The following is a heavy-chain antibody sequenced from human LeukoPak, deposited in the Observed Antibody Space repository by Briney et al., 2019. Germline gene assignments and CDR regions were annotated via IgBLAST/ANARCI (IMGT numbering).Heavy chain of an antibody. Sequence: GGSLRLSCAASGFTFSSYSMNWVRQAPGKGLEWVSYISSSSTTIYYADSVKGRFTISRDNAKNSLYLQMNSLRAEDTAVYYCARDPNIVVVPAAQNFDYWGQGTLVTVSP. CDR3: ARDPNIVVVPAAQNFDY. V-gene: IGHV3-48*01. J-gene: IGHJ4*02. CDR1: GFTFSSYS. D-gene: IGHD2-2*01. CDR2: ISSSSTTI.